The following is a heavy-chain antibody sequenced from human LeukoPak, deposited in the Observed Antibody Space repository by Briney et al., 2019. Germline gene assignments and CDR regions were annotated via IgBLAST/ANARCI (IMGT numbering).Heavy chain of an antibody. CDR3: ARARTSSYTYFDY. CDR2: ISYDGSNK. Sequence: GGSLRLSCAASGVTFSSYAMHWVRQAPGKGLEWVAVISYDGSNKYYADSVKGRFTISRDNSKNTLYLQMNSLRAEDTAVYYCARARTSSYTYFDYWGQGTLVTVSS. V-gene: IGHV3-30-3*01. D-gene: IGHD2-2*01. J-gene: IGHJ4*02. CDR1: GVTFSSYA.